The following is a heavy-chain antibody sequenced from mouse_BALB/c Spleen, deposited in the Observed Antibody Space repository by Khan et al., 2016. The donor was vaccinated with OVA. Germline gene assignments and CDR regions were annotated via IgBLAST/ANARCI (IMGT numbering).Heavy chain of an antibody. CDR2: IWGDGST. V-gene: IGHV2-3*01. D-gene: IGHD1-1*01. CDR3: ALYYYGRAWFAY. CDR1: GFSLTSYG. J-gene: IGHJ3*01. Sequence: GKRKKEGPGLVAPSQSLSITCTVSGFSLTSYGVGWVRQPPGKGLEWLGVIWGDGSTNYHSALISRLSISKDNSKSQVFLKLNSLQTDDTATYYCALYYYGRAWFAYWGQGTLVTVSA.